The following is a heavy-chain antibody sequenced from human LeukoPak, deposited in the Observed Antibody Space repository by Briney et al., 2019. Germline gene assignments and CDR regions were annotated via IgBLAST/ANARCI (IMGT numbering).Heavy chain of an antibody. Sequence: PGGSLRLSCAASGFTFDDYAMHWVRQAPGKGLEWVSGISWNSGSIGYADSVKGRFTISRDNAKNSLYLQMNSLRSEDTAVYYCARESKPNYYDSSGPDYWGQGTLVTVSS. J-gene: IGHJ4*02. CDR2: ISWNSGSI. CDR1: GFTFDDYA. CDR3: ARESKPNYYDSSGPDY. D-gene: IGHD3-22*01. V-gene: IGHV3-9*01.